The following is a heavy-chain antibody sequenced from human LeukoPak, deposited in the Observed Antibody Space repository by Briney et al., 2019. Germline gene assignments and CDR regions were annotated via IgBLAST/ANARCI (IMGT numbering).Heavy chain of an antibody. CDR3: ARSSRGDY. J-gene: IGHJ4*02. CDR1: GYIFTAYY. D-gene: IGHD1-26*01. CDR2: INPNNGGT. V-gene: IGHV1-2*02. Sequence: ASVRVSCKASGYIFTAYYIHWVRQAPGQGLEWMGWINPNNGGTHYAQKFQGRVTLTRDSSISTAYMEVRSLRSDDTAVYYCARSSRGDYWGQGTQVTVSS.